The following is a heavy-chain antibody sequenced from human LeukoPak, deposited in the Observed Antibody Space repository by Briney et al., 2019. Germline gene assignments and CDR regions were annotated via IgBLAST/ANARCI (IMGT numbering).Heavy chain of an antibody. Sequence: AGGSLRLSCAASGFTFSSYAMSWVRQAPGKGLEWVSAISGSGGSTYCADSVKGRFTISRDNSKNTLYLQMNSLRAEDTAVYYCAKGAHVLLWFGELLPTDYWGQGTLVTVSS. CDR1: GFTFSSYA. J-gene: IGHJ4*02. D-gene: IGHD3-10*01. V-gene: IGHV3-23*01. CDR3: AKGAHVLLWFGELLPTDY. CDR2: ISGSGGST.